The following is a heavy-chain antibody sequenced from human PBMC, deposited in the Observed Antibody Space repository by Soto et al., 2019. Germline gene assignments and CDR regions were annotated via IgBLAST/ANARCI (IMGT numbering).Heavy chain of an antibody. J-gene: IGHJ4*02. CDR1: GFTFGDYA. V-gene: IGHV3-49*03. D-gene: IGHD6-19*01. Sequence: GGSLRLSCTASGFTFGDYAMSWFRQAPGKGLEWVGFIRSKAYGGTTEYAASVKGRFTISRDDSKSIAYLQMNSLKTEDTAVYYCTSTYSSGWYGDYWGQGTLVTVSS. CDR2: IRSKAYGGTT. CDR3: TSTYSSGWYGDY.